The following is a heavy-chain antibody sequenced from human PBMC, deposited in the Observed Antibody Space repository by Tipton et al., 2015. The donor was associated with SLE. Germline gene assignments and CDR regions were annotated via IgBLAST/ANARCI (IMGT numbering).Heavy chain of an antibody. Sequence: SLRLSCTASGFKFSDYYMSWVRQAPEKGLEWISYINGVGDAMHYAHSVRGRFTISRDNAKNSLHLQMSSLRADDAAVYYCARVKGTNWIMPDFWGQGTLVTVSS. CDR2: INGVGDAM. CDR3: ARVKGTNWIMPDF. CDR1: GFKFSDYY. D-gene: IGHD1-1*01. V-gene: IGHV3-11*01. J-gene: IGHJ4*02.